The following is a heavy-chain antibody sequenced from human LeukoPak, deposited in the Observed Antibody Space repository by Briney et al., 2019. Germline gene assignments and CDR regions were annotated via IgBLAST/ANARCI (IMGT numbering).Heavy chain of an antibody. J-gene: IGHJ5*02. V-gene: IGHV4-31*03. CDR3: ARGKGDNWFDP. D-gene: IGHD3-10*01. CDR1: GGSISSGGYS. CDR2: IYYSGST. Sequence: SETLSLTCTVSGGSISSGGYSWSWIRQHPGKGLEWIGYIYYSGSTYYNPSLKSRVTISVDTSKNQFSLKLSSVTAADTAVYYCARGKGDNWFDPWGQGTLVTVSS.